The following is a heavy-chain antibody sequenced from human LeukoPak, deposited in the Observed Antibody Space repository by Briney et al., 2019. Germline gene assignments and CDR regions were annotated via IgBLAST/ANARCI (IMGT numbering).Heavy chain of an antibody. CDR3: ARGRRSWYYFDY. CDR2: IIPIFGTA. D-gene: IGHD6-13*01. Sequence: GASVKVSCKASGGTFSSYAISWVRQAPGQGLEWMGGIIPIFGTANYAQKFQGRVTMTRNTSISTAYMELRSLRSEDTAVYYCARGRRSWYYFDYWGQGTLVTVSS. CDR1: GGTFSSYA. V-gene: IGHV1-69*05. J-gene: IGHJ4*02.